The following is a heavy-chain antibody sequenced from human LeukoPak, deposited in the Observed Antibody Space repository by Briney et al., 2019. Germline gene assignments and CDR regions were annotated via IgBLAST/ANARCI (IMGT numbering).Heavy chain of an antibody. V-gene: IGHV4-59*01. CDR1: GGSISSYY. J-gene: IGHJ3*02. D-gene: IGHD3-10*01. Sequence: SETLSLTCTVSGGSISSYYWSWIRQPPGKGLEWIGYIYYSGSTNYNPSLKSRVTISVDTSKNQFSLKLSSVTAADTAVYYCARERLWFGELGAFDIRGQGTMVTVSS. CDR2: IYYSGST. CDR3: ARERLWFGELGAFDI.